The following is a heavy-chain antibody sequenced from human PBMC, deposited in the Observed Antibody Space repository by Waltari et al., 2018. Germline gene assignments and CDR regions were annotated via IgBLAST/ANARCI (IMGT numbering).Heavy chain of an antibody. Sequence: EVQLLESGGGLVQPGGSLRLSCAASGFTFSSYAMSWVRQAPGKGLAWVSAISGSGGSTYYADSVKGRFTISRDNSKNTLYLQMNSLRAEDTAVYYCATLNLYCSGGSCYRGWFDPWGQGTLVTVSS. D-gene: IGHD2-15*01. CDR1: GFTFSSYA. V-gene: IGHV3-23*01. J-gene: IGHJ5*02. CDR2: ISGSGGST. CDR3: ATLNLYCSGGSCYRGWFDP.